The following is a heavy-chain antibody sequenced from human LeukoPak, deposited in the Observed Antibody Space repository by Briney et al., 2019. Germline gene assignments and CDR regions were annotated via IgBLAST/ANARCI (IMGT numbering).Heavy chain of an antibody. J-gene: IGHJ4*02. CDR2: ISSSSYT. V-gene: IGHV3-11*06. CDR3: ASSLASARAAGYYFDY. Sequence: GGSLRLSCAASGFTFSDHYMSWIRHAPGKGLEWVSYISSSSYTVYADSVKGRFTISRDKSKNTLYLQMNSLRAEDTAVYYCASSLASARAAGYYFDYWRQGTLVTVSS. D-gene: IGHD6-6*01. CDR1: GFTFSDHY.